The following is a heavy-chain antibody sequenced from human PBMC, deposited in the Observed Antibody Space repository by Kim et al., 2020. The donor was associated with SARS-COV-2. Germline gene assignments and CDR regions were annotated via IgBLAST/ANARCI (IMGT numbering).Heavy chain of an antibody. CDR2: IKQDGSEK. D-gene: IGHD6-19*01. CDR3: ARADAGWYGVLTY. Sequence: GGSLRLSCAASGFTFSSYWMSWVRQAPGKGLEWVANIKQDGSEKYYVDSVKGRFTISRDNAKNSLYLQMNSLRAEDTAVYYCARADAGWYGVLTYWGQGTLVTVSS. CDR1: GFTFSSYW. J-gene: IGHJ4*02. V-gene: IGHV3-7*05.